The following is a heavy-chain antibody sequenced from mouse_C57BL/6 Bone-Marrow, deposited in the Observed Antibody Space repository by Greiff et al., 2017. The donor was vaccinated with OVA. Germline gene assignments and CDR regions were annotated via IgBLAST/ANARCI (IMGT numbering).Heavy chain of an antibody. D-gene: IGHD2-3*01. Sequence: VQLQQSVAELVRPGASVKLSCTASGFNIKNTYMHWVKQRPEQGLEWIGRIDPANGNTKYAPKFQGKATLTADTSSNTAYLQLSSLTSEDTAIYYCARSPLEDGYPFAYWGQGTLVTVSA. V-gene: IGHV14-3*01. CDR2: IDPANGNT. J-gene: IGHJ3*01. CDR3: ARSPLEDGYPFAY. CDR1: GFNIKNTY.